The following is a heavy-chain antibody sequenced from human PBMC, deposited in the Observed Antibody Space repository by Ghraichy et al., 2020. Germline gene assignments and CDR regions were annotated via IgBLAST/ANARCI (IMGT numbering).Heavy chain of an antibody. D-gene: IGHD1-1*01. CDR1: GGSISSYY. CDR3: ALSFGTTDAFDI. Sequence: ETLSLTCTVSGGSISSYYWSWIRQPPGKGMEWIGYIYYSGSTNYNPSLKSRVTISVDTSKNQFSLKLSSVTAADTAVYYCALSFGTTDAFDIWGQGTMVTVSS. V-gene: IGHV4-59*01. J-gene: IGHJ3*02. CDR2: IYYSGST.